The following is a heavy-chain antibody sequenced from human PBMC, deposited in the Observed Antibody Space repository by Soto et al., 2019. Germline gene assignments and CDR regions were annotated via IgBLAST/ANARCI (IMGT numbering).Heavy chain of an antibody. CDR1: GLTLSTHW. J-gene: IGHJ4*02. Sequence: GGSLRLSCAGSGLTLSTHWMSWVRQAPGKGLEWVAHIKQDGSEKYYVDSVRGRFTISRDNAKNSMYLQMDSLRAEDTAVYYCARLPWSTEVYWGQGTLVTVSS. V-gene: IGHV3-7*01. CDR3: ARLPWSTEVY. CDR2: IKQDGSEK.